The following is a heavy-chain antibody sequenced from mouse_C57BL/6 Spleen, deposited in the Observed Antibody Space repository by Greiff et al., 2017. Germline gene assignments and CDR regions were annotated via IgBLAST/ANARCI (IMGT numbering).Heavy chain of an antibody. CDR1: GYTFTDYY. J-gene: IGHJ3*01. CDR2: INPNSGTT. V-gene: IGHV1-39*01. CDR3: AIYDYDVSPWFAY. Sequence: LVESGPVLVKPGASVKMSCKASGYTFTDYYMNWVKQSNGKSLEWIGVINPNSGTTRYNQKFKGKATLTVDQSSSTAYMQLNSLTSEDSAVYYCAIYDYDVSPWFAYWGQGTLVTVSA. D-gene: IGHD2-4*01.